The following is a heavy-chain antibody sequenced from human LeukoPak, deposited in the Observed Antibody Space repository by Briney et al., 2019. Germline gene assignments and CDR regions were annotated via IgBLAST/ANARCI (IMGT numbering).Heavy chain of an antibody. V-gene: IGHV3-7*04. CDR3: ARGDDFSGDH. CDR2: IHPEGNEK. D-gene: IGHD1-1*01. Sequence: GSLRLSCAVSGFTFSNFWMSWVRQAPGRGLECVANIHPEGNEKYHVESVKGRFTISRDNAKNLLFLQMNGLRVEDTAVYYCARGDDFSGDHWGQGTLVTVSS. J-gene: IGHJ4*02. CDR1: GFTFSNFW.